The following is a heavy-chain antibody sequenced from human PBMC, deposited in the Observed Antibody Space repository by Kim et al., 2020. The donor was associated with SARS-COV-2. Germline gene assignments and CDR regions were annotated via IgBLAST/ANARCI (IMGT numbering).Heavy chain of an antibody. CDR3: AREAGITIFGVSPLGYYYMDV. D-gene: IGHD3-3*01. J-gene: IGHJ6*02. V-gene: IGHV3-48*03. Sequence: GGSLRLSCAASGFTFSSYEMNWVRQAPGKGLERDSYISSSGSTIYYADPVKGRLTISRDNATNSLYLQMKNLRAEDKAVYYCAREAGITIFGVSPLGYYYMDVWGQGTTVTVSS. CDR1: GFTFSSYE. CDR2: ISSSGSTI.